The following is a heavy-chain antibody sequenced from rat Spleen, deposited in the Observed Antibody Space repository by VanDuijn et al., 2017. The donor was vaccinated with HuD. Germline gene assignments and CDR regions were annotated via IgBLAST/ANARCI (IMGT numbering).Heavy chain of an antibody. D-gene: IGHD1-4*01. CDR1: GFTFSSYD. J-gene: IGHJ2*01. CDR2: ISPSGGST. Sequence: EVQLVESGGGLALPGRSLKISCAASGFTFSSYDMAWVRQAPTKGLEWVASISPSGGSTYYRDSVKGRFTIARDNAKSTLYLQMNSLRSEDTATYYGARRHYGYTDYFDYWGQGVKVTVSS. CDR3: ARRHYGYTDYFDY. V-gene: IGHV5S23*01.